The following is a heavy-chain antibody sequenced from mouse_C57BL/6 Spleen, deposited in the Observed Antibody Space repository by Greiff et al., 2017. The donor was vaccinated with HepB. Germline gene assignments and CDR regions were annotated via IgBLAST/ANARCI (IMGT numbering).Heavy chain of an antibody. V-gene: IGHV1-64*01. D-gene: IGHD1-1*01. J-gene: IGHJ3*01. Sequence: QVQLQQPGAELVKPGASVKLSCKASGYTFTSYWMHWVKQRPGQGLEWIGMIHPNSGSTNYNEKFKSKATLTVDKSSSTAYMQLSSLTSEDSAVYYCARSGFITTDGAWFAYWGQGTLVTVSA. CDR2: IHPNSGST. CDR1: GYTFTSYW. CDR3: ARSGFITTDGAWFAY.